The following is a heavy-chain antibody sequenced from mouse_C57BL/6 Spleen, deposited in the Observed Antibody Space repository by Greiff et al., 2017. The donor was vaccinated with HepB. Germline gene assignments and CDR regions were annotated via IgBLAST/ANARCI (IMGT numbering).Heavy chain of an antibody. J-gene: IGHJ3*01. Sequence: QVQLKESGAELVRPGTSVKVSCKASGYAFTNYLIEWVKQRPGQGLEWIGVINPGSGGTNYNEKFKGKATLTADKSSSTAYMQLSSLTSEDSAVYFCASGYGSSYRDLAYWGQGTLVTVSA. CDR1: GYAFTNYL. CDR3: ASGYGSSYRDLAY. V-gene: IGHV1-54*01. D-gene: IGHD1-1*01. CDR2: INPGSGGT.